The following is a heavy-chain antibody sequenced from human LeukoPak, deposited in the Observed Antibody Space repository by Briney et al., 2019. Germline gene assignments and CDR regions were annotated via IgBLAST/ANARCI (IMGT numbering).Heavy chain of an antibody. D-gene: IGHD4-11*01. CDR3: ARVMMGATVTTFHYYCMDV. V-gene: IGHV3-21*01. CDR1: GFTFSSYS. J-gene: IGHJ6*03. Sequence: GGSLRLSCAASGFTFSSYSMNWVRQAPGKGLEWVSSISSSSSHIYYADSVKGRFTISRDNAKNSLYLQMNSLRAEDTAIYYCARVMMGATVTTFHYYCMDVWGVGTTVTVSS. CDR2: ISSSSSHI.